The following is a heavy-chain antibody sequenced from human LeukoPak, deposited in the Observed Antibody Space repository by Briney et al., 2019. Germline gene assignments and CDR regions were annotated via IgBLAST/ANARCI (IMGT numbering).Heavy chain of an antibody. J-gene: IGHJ4*02. CDR1: GFIFNNFV. CDR3: ARDLKMNYCDF. Sequence: PGRSLRLSCATTGFIFNNFVMHWVRQAPGKGLEWVALMPYDGSDKYYADSVKGRFTISRDNSKNTLYLQMNSLRVEDTAIYYCARDLKMNYCDFWGQGTLVTVSS. CDR2: MPYDGSDK. V-gene: IGHV3-33*05. D-gene: IGHD5-24*01.